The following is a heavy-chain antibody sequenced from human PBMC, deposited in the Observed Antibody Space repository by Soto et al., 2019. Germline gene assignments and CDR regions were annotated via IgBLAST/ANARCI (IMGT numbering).Heavy chain of an antibody. J-gene: IGHJ6*02. V-gene: IGHV1-69*13. CDR3: AKVRYSSPMGYYYGMDD. Sequence: GASVKVSCKASRVAFSKFIVTWVRQAPGLGLEWVGGIIPIFGTANYAQKFQGRVTITADESTSTSYMEVNNLRSEDTAVYYCAKVRYSSPMGYYYGMDDWGQETTVTVSS. CDR1: RVAFSKFI. CDR2: IIPIFGTA. D-gene: IGHD6-19*01.